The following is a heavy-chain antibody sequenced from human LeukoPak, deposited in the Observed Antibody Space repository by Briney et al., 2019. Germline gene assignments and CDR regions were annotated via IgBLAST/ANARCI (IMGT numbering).Heavy chain of an antibody. CDR2: INSGASST. D-gene: IGHD3-10*01. CDR3: AREEGMVRGQYWLYYYYGRHL. CDR1: GFTFSSYW. J-gene: IGHJ6*04. Sequence: GGSLRLSWAASGFTFSSYWTHWVRQAPGKGLVWVSRINSGASSTTYAASVKGPFTISRDNAKNTLYLQMDSLNAECTAGYYCAREEGMVRGQYWLYYYYGRHLWAKGPSDSVFS. V-gene: IGHV3-74*01.